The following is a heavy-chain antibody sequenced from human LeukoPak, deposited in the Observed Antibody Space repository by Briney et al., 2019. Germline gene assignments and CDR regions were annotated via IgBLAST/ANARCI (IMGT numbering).Heavy chain of an antibody. D-gene: IGHD6-6*01. CDR2: FDPEDGET. J-gene: IGHJ4*02. CDR3: ARDIREYSSSSGDY. Sequence: ASVKVSCEVSGYTLTELSMHWVRQAPGKGLEWMGGFDPEDGETIYAQKFQGRVTMTRDMSTSTVYMELSSLRSEDTAVYYCARDIREYSSSSGDYWGQGTLVTVSS. V-gene: IGHV1-24*01. CDR1: GYTLTELS.